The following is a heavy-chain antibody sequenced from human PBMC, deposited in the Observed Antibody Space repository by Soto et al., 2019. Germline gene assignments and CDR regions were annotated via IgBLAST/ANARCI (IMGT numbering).Heavy chain of an antibody. J-gene: IGHJ5*02. CDR1: GYTFTSYG. V-gene: IGHV1-18*01. CDR2: IYAYNGDT. CDR3: ARVDPYGQNWFDP. Sequence: GASVKVSCKASGYTFTSYGISWVRQAPGQGLEWMGWIYAYNGDTNYAQKFQGRVTMTTDASTSTAYMELRSLRSDDTAIYYCARVDPYGQNWFDPWGQGTLVTVS. D-gene: IGHD2-8*01.